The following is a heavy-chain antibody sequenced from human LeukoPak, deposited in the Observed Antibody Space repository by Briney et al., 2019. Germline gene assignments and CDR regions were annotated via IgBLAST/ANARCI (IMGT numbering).Heavy chain of an antibody. CDR2: IRSKANSYAT. D-gene: IGHD2-2*01. V-gene: IGHV3-73*01. J-gene: IGHJ6*02. CDR3: YWRYRSSTSCLLYGMDV. CDR1: GFTFSGSA. Sequence: GGSLRLSCAASGFTFSGSAMHWVRQASGKGLEWVGRIRSKANSYATAYAASVKGRFTISRDDSKNTAYLQMNSLKTEDTAVYYCYWRYRSSTSCLLYGMDVWGQGTTVTVSS.